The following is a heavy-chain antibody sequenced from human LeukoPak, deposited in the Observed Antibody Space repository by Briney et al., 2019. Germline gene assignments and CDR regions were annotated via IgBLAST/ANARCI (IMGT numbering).Heavy chain of an antibody. J-gene: IGHJ4*02. CDR1: GGSIRTSY. Sequence: SETLSLTCAVSGGSIRTSYWSWIRQPPGKGLEWIGEINHSGSTNYNPSLKSRVTISVDTSKNQFSLKLSSVTAADTAVYYCARGSRWLQLWGQGTLVTVSS. V-gene: IGHV4-34*01. CDR2: INHSGST. CDR3: ARGSRWLQL. D-gene: IGHD5-24*01.